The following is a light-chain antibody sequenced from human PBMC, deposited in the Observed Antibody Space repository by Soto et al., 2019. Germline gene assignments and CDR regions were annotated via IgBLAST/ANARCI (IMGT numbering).Light chain of an antibody. J-gene: IGKJ1*01. CDR2: DAS. CDR3: QHYNSYSEA. CDR1: QSISSW. V-gene: IGKV1-5*01. Sequence: EIQMTQSPSTLSAYVGDRVTITCRASQSISSWLAWYQQKPGKAPKLLIYDASSLESGVPSRLSGSGSGTEFTLTISSLQPDDFATYYCQHYNSYSEAFGQGTKVDVK.